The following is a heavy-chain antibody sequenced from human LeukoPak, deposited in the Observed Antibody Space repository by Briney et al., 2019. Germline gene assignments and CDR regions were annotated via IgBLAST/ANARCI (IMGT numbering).Heavy chain of an antibody. V-gene: IGHV3-66*01. CDR3: ARGIGYGDYPFDY. D-gene: IGHD4-17*01. CDR1: GFIVRSNH. Sequence: TGGSLRLSCEASGFIVRSNHMSWVRQAPGKGLEWVSVIYSGGTTYYADSVKGRYTISRDTSNNTLCLQINNVRAEDTAVYYCARGIGYGDYPFDYWGQGTLVTVSP. J-gene: IGHJ4*02. CDR2: IYSGGTT.